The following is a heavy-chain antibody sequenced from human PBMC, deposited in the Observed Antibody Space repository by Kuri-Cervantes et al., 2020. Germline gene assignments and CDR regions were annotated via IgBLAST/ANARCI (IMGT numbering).Heavy chain of an antibody. CDR2: ISGSGGST. CDR3: AKGLKGTSYYYYGMDV. D-gene: IGHD2-2*01. J-gene: IGHJ6*02. V-gene: IGHV3-23*01. Sequence: GESLKISCAASGFTFSRYWMHWVRQAPGKGLEWVSAISGSGGSTYYADSVKGRFTISRDNSKNTLYLQMNSLRAEDTAVYYCAKGLKGTSYYYYGMDVWGQGTTVTVSS. CDR1: GFTFSRYW.